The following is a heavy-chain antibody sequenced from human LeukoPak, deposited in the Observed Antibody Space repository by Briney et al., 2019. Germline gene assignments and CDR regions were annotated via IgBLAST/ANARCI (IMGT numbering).Heavy chain of an antibody. CDR1: GGSFSGYY. D-gene: IGHD3-9*01. CDR3: ARAPAYDILTGYYPPFDY. V-gene: IGHV4-34*01. J-gene: IGHJ4*02. CDR2: INHSGST. Sequence: SETLSLTCAVYGGSFSGYYWSWIRQPPGKGLEWIGEINHSGSTNYNPSLKSRVTISVDTSKNQFSLKLSSVTAADTAVYYCARAPAYDILTGYYPPFDYWGQGTLVTVPS.